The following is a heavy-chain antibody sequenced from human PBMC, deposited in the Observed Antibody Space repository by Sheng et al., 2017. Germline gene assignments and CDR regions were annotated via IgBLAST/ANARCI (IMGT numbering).Heavy chain of an antibody. D-gene: IGHD3-10*01. J-gene: IGHJ4*02. Sequence: QVQLQQWGAGLLKPSETLSLTCAVYGGSFSGYYWSWIRQPPGKGLEWIGEINHSGSTNYNPSLKSRVTISVDTSKNQFSLKLSSVTAADTAVYYCARGQRDYYGSGSYYRGVPCFDYWGQGTLVTVSS. V-gene: IGHV4-34*01. CDR1: GGSFSGYY. CDR3: ARGQRDYYGSGSYYRGVPCFDY. CDR2: INHSGST.